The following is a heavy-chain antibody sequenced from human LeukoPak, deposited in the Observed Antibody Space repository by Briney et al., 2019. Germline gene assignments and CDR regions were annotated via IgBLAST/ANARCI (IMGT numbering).Heavy chain of an antibody. D-gene: IGHD3-16*01. CDR2: ISAYNGNT. CDR1: GGTFSSYA. CDR3: ARGGSPPHAFDI. J-gene: IGHJ3*02. V-gene: IGHV1-18*01. Sequence: GSSVKVSCKASGGTFSSYAISWVRQAPGQGLEWMGWISAYNGNTNYAQKLQGRVTMTTDTSTSTAYMELRSLRSDDTAVYYCARGGSPPHAFDIWGQGTMVTVSS.